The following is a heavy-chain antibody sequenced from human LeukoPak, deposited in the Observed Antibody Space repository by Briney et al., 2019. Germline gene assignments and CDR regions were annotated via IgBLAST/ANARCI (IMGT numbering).Heavy chain of an antibody. CDR1: GGSFSGDY. CDR3: ARGLLLWFGEFPRSDAFDI. D-gene: IGHD3-10*01. V-gene: IGHV4-34*01. J-gene: IGHJ3*02. CDR2: INHSGST. Sequence: PSETLSLTCAVYGGSFSGDYWSWIRQPPGKGLEWIGEINHSGSTNYNPSLKSRVTISVDTSKNQFSLKLSSVTAADTAVYYCARGLLLWFGEFPRSDAFDIWGQGTMVTVSS.